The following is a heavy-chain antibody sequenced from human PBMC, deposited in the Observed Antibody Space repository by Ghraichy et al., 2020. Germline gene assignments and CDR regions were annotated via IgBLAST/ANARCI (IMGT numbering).Heavy chain of an antibody. CDR2: IKQDGSEK. CDR3: ARTIFGAGDYLDY. V-gene: IGHV3-7*01. Sequence: GGSLRLSCAASGFTFSSYWMSWVRQAPGKGLEWVANIKQDGSEKYYVDSVKGRFTISRDNAKNSLYLQMNSLRADDTAVYYCARTIFGAGDYLDYWGQGTLVTVSS. D-gene: IGHD3-3*01. CDR1: GFTFSSYW. J-gene: IGHJ4*02.